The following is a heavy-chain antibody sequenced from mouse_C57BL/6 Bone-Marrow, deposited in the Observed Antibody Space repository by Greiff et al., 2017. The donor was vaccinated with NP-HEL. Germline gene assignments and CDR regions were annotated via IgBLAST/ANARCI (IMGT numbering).Heavy chain of an antibody. CDR3: TTFYYGSSFAY. V-gene: IGHV14-4*01. Sequence: VQLQQSGAELVRPGASVKLSCTASGFNFKDDYMHWVKQRPEQGLEWIGWIDPENGDTEYASKFQGTATITADTSSNTAYLQLSSLTSEDTAVYYYTTFYYGSSFAYGGQGTLVTVSA. J-gene: IGHJ3*01. CDR1: GFNFKDDY. CDR2: IDPENGDT. D-gene: IGHD1-1*01.